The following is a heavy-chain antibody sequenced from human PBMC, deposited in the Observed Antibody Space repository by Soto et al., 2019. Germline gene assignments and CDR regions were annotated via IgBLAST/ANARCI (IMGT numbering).Heavy chain of an antibody. CDR2: IWYDGSNK. J-gene: IGHJ4*02. D-gene: IGHD6-19*01. V-gene: IGHV3-33*01. Sequence: PGGSLRLSCAASGFTFSSYGMHWVRQAPGKGLEWVAVIWYDGSNKYYADSVKGRFTISRDNSKNTLYLQMNSLRAEDTAVYYCARVGPTKQWLLFLDYWGQGTLVTVSS. CDR1: GFTFSSYG. CDR3: ARVGPTKQWLLFLDY.